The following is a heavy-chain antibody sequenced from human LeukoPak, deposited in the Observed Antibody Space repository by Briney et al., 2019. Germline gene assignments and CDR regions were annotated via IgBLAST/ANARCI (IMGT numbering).Heavy chain of an antibody. CDR2: ISYDGSNK. D-gene: IGHD4-11*01. J-gene: IGHJ6*02. CDR1: GFTFSSYG. V-gene: IGHV3-30*18. CDR3: AKELQDSWLSDYYYYGMDV. Sequence: GGSLRLSCAASGFTFSSYGMHWVRQAPGKGLEWVAVISYDGSNKYYADSVKGRFTISRDNSKNTLYLQMNSLRAEDTAVYYCAKELQDSWLSDYYYYGMDVWGQGTTVTVSS.